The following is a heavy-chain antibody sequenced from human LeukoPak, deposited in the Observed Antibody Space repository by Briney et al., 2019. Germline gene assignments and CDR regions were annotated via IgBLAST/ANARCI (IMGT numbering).Heavy chain of an antibody. J-gene: IGHJ4*02. CDR1: GYTFSGSY. CDR3: ARSAGHCNDGVCFTDYYMDV. Sequence: ASVKVSCKASGYTFSGSYIHWVRQAPGQGLEWMGRINPNSGDTNSPQKFQGRVTMTRDTSITTAYMELSSLTSDDTAVYFCARSAGHCNDGVCFTDYYMDVWGQGTLVTVSS. CDR2: INPNSGDT. V-gene: IGHV1-2*06. D-gene: IGHD2-8*01.